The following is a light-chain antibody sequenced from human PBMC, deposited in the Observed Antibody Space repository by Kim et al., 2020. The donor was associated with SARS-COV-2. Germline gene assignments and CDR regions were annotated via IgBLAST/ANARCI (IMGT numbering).Light chain of an antibody. CDR3: QQYGSSPYT. CDR2: GAS. J-gene: IGKJ2*01. Sequence: LHPGERATLSCRASQSVSSSYLAWYQQKPGQAPRLLIYGASSRATGIPDRFSGSGSGTDFTLTISRLEPEDFAVYYCQQYGSSPYTFGQGTKLEI. CDR1: QSVSSSY. V-gene: IGKV3-20*01.